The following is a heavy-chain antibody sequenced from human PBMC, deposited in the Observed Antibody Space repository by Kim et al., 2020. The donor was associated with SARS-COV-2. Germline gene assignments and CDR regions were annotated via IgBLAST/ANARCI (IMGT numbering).Heavy chain of an antibody. Sequence: YYNPSLKSRVTISVDTSKNQFSLKLSSVTAADTAVYYCASSGSLDGAFDIWGQGTMVTVSS. CDR3: ASSGSLDGAFDI. J-gene: IGHJ3*02. D-gene: IGHD3-22*01. V-gene: IGHV4-31*02.